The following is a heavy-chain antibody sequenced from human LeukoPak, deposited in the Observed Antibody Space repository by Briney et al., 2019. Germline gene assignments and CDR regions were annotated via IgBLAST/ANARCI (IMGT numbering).Heavy chain of an antibody. J-gene: IGHJ6*03. CDR1: GFTFRTYA. V-gene: IGHV3-23*01. CDR3: AKAPLGSCTGARCYSLDA. D-gene: IGHD2-8*02. CDR2: ISGSDPGT. Sequence: GGSLRLSCVASGFTFRTYAMSWVRQTPWMGLEWVSAISGSDPGTYHADSVKGRFTISGDNSKNTLYLQMNNLRAEDTAIYFRAKAPLGSCTGARCYSLDAWGKGTTVSVSS.